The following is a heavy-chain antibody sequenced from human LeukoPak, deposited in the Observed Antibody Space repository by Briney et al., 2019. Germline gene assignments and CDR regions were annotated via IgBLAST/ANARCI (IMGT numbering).Heavy chain of an antibody. Sequence: GGSLRLSCAASGFTFSDYYMSWIRQAPGKGLEWVSYISSSGSTIYYADSVKGRFTISRDNAKNSLYLQMNSLRAEDTAVYYCARSLMVRGVTTSCFDYWGQGTLVTVSS. CDR1: GFTFSDYY. CDR2: ISSSGSTI. D-gene: IGHD3-10*01. V-gene: IGHV3-11*01. CDR3: ARSLMVRGVTTSCFDY. J-gene: IGHJ4*02.